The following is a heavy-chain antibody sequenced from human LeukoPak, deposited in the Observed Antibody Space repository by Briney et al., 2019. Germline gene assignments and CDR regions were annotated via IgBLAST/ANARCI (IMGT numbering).Heavy chain of an antibody. CDR2: LFSNDER. CDR1: GFSLSKARMG. V-gene: IGHV2-26*01. CDR3: ARVYCSSTSCYSYFDY. J-gene: IGHJ4*02. D-gene: IGHD2-2*01. Sequence: SGPVLVKPTATHTLTFTVAGFSLSKARMGVSCVRQPPEKAQEWLAHLFSNDERSYSTSLKSRLTISKDTSKGQVVLSMTNMELFNTATYYCARVYCSSTSCYSYFDYWGQGTLVTVSS.